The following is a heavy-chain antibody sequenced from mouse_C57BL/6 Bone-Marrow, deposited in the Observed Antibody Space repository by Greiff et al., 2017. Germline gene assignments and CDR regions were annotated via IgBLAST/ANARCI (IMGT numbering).Heavy chain of an antibody. J-gene: IGHJ2*01. Sequence: VKLQESGAELARPGASVKLSCKASGYTFTSYGISWVKQRTGQGLEWIGEIYPRSGNTYYNEKFKGKATLTSDKSSSTAYMALRSLTSEDSAVYFCARAITTVVATGSYFDYWGQGTTLTVSS. D-gene: IGHD1-1*01. V-gene: IGHV1-81*01. CDR2: IYPRSGNT. CDR3: ARAITTVVATGSYFDY. CDR1: GYTFTSYG.